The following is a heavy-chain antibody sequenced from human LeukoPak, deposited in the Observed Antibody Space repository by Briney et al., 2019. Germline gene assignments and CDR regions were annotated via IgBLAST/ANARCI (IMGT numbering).Heavy chain of an antibody. CDR1: GYIFKSYG. V-gene: IGHV1-18*01. CDR2: ISAFNGNT. J-gene: IGHJ4*02. D-gene: IGHD3-22*01. CDR3: ARAAADTSAYYYS. Sequence: ASVKVSCKASGYIFKSYGISWVRQAPGQGLEWMGWISAFNGNTKYAQKVQGRVTLTRDTSTSTVYMELSSLRSDDTAVYYCARAAADTSAYYYSWGQGTLVTISS.